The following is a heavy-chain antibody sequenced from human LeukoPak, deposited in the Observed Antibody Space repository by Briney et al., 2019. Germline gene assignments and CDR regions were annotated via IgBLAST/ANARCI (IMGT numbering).Heavy chain of an antibody. Sequence: SETLSLTCAVDGGTFSGYYWGWLRQAPGKGLEWGGEINHSGSTNYNPSLKSRVTISVDTSKNQFSLKLSSVTAADTAVYYCARGAGIAAAGTFDYWGQGTLVTVSS. CDR3: ARGAGIAAAGTFDY. D-gene: IGHD6-13*01. J-gene: IGHJ4*02. V-gene: IGHV4-34*01. CDR2: INHSGST. CDR1: GGTFSGYY.